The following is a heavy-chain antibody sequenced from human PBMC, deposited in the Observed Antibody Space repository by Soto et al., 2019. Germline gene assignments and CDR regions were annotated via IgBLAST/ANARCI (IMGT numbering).Heavy chain of an antibody. D-gene: IGHD6-13*01. J-gene: IGHJ6*02. Sequence: PSETLSLTCTVSGGSISSSSYYWGWIRQPPGKGLEWIGSIYYSGSTYYNPSLKSRVTISVDTSKNQFSLKLSSVTAADTAVYYCARRVINQNSSWYWGYYYGMDVWGQGTTVTVYS. V-gene: IGHV4-39*01. CDR1: GGSISSSSYY. CDR2: IYYSGST. CDR3: ARRVINQNSSWYWGYYYGMDV.